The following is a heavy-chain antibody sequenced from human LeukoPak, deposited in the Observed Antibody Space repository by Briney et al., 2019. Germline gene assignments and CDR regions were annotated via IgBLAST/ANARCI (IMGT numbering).Heavy chain of an antibody. Sequence: GGSLRVSCAACGFAFSSYTMNWARQAPGKGLEWVASINSGGSTTHYAFSVKGRFTISRDNAQNVLYLQMNGLRGDDAAVYYCLRGDSRDFWGQGTLVTVSS. D-gene: IGHD3-22*01. J-gene: IGHJ4*02. CDR3: LRGDSRDF. CDR2: INSGGSTT. CDR1: GFAFSSYT. V-gene: IGHV3-21*06.